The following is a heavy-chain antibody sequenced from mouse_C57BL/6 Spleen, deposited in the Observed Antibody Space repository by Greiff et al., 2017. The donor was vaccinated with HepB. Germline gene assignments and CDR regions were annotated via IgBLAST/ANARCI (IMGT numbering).Heavy chain of an antibody. V-gene: IGHV1-80*01. D-gene: IGHD2-4*01. CDR1: GYAFSSYW. CDR3: ARGYDYDYFDY. Sequence: QVQLQQSGAELVKPGASVKISCKASGYAFSSYWMNWVKQRPGKGLEWIGQIYPGDGDTNYNGKFKGKATLTADKSSSTAYMPLSSLTSEDSAVYFCARGYDYDYFDYWGQGTTLTVSS. CDR2: IYPGDGDT. J-gene: IGHJ2*01.